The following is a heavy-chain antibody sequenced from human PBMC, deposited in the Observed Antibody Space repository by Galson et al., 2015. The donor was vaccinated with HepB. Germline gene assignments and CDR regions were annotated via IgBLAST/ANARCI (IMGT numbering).Heavy chain of an antibody. Sequence: SLRLSCAASGFTFSDYYMSWIRQAPGKGLEWVSYISSSSSYTNYADSVKGRFTISRDNAKNSLYLQMNSLRAEDTAVYYCARSKFVVRGAMPDYWGQGTLVTVSS. V-gene: IGHV3-11*03. CDR2: ISSSSSYT. J-gene: IGHJ4*02. D-gene: IGHD3-10*01. CDR3: ARSKFVVRGAMPDY. CDR1: GFTFSDYY.